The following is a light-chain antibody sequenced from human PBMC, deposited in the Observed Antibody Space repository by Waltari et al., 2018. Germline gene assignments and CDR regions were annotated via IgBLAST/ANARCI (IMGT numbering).Light chain of an antibody. CDR3: AAWDDSLNVIL. CDR1: NSNIGSNY. Sequence: QSVLTQPPSASGTPGQRVTISCSGRNSNIGSNYVYCYQQLPGTTPKLVIYMSNQRPSGVPDRFSGSKSGTSASLAISGLRSDDEADYYCAAWDDSLNVILFGGGTKLTVL. CDR2: MSN. V-gene: IGLV1-47*01. J-gene: IGLJ2*01.